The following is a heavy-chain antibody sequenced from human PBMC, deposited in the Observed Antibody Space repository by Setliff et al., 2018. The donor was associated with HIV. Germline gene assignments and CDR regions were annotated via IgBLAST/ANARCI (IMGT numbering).Heavy chain of an antibody. Sequence: PGESLKISCQASGYSFTKFWIGWVRQMPGKGLEWMGLIYPGDSDTRSSPSFQGQVTISADKSISTAYLQWSSLKATDTAMYYCARGSSAWSGYSYYFDYWGQGTLVTVSS. CDR2: IYPGDSDT. CDR1: GYSFTKFW. V-gene: IGHV5-51*01. CDR3: ARGSSAWSGYSYYFDY. D-gene: IGHD3-3*01. J-gene: IGHJ4*02.